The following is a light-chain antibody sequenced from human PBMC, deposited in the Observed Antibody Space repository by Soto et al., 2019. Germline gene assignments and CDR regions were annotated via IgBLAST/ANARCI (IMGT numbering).Light chain of an antibody. J-gene: IGKJ1*01. Sequence: DIQMTQSPSTLSASIGDTVTVACRASQGISNWLAWYQQKPGKAPKLLIFHASSLESGVPSRFSGSGSETEFTLTISGLQPGDSATYYCQQYNSYSPTFGQGTKV. V-gene: IGKV1-5*01. CDR3: QQYNSYSPT. CDR1: QGISNW. CDR2: HAS.